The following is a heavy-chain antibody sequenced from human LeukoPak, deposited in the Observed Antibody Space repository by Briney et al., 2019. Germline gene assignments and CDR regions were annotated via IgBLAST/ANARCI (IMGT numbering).Heavy chain of an antibody. D-gene: IGHD6-19*01. J-gene: IGHJ5*02. V-gene: IGHV3-23*01. CDR3: AKDTRSPATAVAGHKNWFDP. CDR2: ISGSGGST. Sequence: GGSLRLSCAASGFTFSTYAMSWVRQAPGKGLEWVSAISGSGGSTYYADSVKGRLTISRDNSKNTVFLQMNSLRVEDTAVYYCAKDTRSPATAVAGHKNWFDPWGQGTPVTVSS. CDR1: GFTFSTYA.